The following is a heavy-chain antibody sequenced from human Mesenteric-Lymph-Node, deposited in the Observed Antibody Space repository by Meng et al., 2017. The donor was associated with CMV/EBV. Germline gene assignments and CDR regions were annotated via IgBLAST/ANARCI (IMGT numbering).Heavy chain of an antibody. CDR1: GFTFSDYA. D-gene: IGHD2-8*02. V-gene: IGHV3-30*04. Sequence: GESLKISCEASGFTFSDYAMHWVRQAPGKGLEWVSAISYDGTNRYHAGSVNGRFTISRDNSKNTLYLQMNSLRAEDTAKYYCARFTGRGGLDVWGHGTTVTVSS. CDR2: ISYDGTNR. CDR3: ARFTGRGGLDV. J-gene: IGHJ6*02.